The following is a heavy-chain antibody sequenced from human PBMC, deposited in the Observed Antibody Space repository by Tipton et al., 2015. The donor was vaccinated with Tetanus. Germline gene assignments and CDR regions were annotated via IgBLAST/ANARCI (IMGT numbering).Heavy chain of an antibody. CDR1: GASMSSSSYY. J-gene: IGHJ3*02. CDR3: AREDYFDISAFDI. V-gene: IGHV4-39*02. CDR2: IYYSGSS. Sequence: GLVKPSETLSLTCNVSGASMSSSSYYWDWIRQPPGKGLEWIGSIYYSGSSYYNPSLESRVTISLDTSKNRFSLKLTSVTAADAAVYYCAREDYFDISAFDIWGQGTMVTVSS. D-gene: IGHD2/OR15-2a*01.